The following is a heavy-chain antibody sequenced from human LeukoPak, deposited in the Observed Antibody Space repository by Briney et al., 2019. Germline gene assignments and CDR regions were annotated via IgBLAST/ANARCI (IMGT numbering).Heavy chain of an antibody. V-gene: IGHV1-8*03. J-gene: IGHJ5*02. D-gene: IGHD6-19*01. Sequence: ASVKVSCKASGYTFTNYDINWVRQATGQGLEWMGYMNPNSGNTGYAQKFQDRVTITSDTSISTAYMELSSLRSDDTAVYYCARGIAVADYWFDPWGQGTLVTVSS. CDR1: GYTFTNYD. CDR2: MNPNSGNT. CDR3: ARGIAVADYWFDP.